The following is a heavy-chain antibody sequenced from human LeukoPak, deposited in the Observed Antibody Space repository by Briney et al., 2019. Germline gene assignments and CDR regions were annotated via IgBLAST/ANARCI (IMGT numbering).Heavy chain of an antibody. CDR3: ATRSGVFWSGYVD. D-gene: IGHD3-3*01. V-gene: IGHV1-24*01. Sequence: ASARVSCKVSGYSLTELSMQWVRQAPGKGLECLGGFDPEEAKMVYAQKLQGRVTMTEDTSTDTAYMELRGLRSEDTAVYYCATRSGVFWSGYVDWGQGTLVIVSS. CDR1: GYSLTELS. J-gene: IGHJ4*02. CDR2: FDPEEAKM.